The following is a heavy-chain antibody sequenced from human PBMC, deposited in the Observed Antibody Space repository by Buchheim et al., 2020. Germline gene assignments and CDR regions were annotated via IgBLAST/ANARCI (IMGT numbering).Heavy chain of an antibody. D-gene: IGHD3-22*01. Sequence: QVTLRESGPALVKPTQTLTLTCTFSGFSLSTSGMCVSWIRQPPGKALEWLARIDWDDDKYYSTSLKTRLTLSKDTSKNQVLLTMTNMDPVDTATYYCARLHYYDSSGYFPFDYWGQGTL. CDR2: IDWDDDK. CDR1: GFSLSTSGMC. J-gene: IGHJ4*02. V-gene: IGHV2-70*15. CDR3: ARLHYYDSSGYFPFDY.